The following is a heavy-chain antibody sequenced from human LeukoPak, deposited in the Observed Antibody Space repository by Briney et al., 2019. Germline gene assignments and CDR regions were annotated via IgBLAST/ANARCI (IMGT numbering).Heavy chain of an antibody. CDR2: IYTSGST. Sequence: SQTLSLTCTVSGGSISSGSYYWSWIRQPAGKGLEWIGRIYTSGSTNYNPSLKSRVTISADTSENQFSLKLSSVTAADTAVYFCARRAYSAAYWKHFDYWGQGTLVTVSS. CDR3: ARRAYSAAYWKHFDY. J-gene: IGHJ4*02. CDR1: GGSISSGSYY. D-gene: IGHD1-1*01. V-gene: IGHV4-61*02.